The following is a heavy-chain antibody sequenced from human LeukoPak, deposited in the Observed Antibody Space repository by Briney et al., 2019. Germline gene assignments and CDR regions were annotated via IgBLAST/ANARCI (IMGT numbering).Heavy chain of an antibody. CDR1: GFTFSNAW. CDR3: TTVPWAADYYDSSGYFDY. V-gene: IGHV3-15*01. CDR2: IKSKTDGGTT. Sequence: GGSLRLSCAASGFTFSNAWMSWVRQAPGKGLEWVGRIKSKTDGGTTDYAAPVKGRFTISRDDSKNTLYLQMNSLKTEDTAVYYCTTVPWAADYYDSSGYFDYWGQGTLVTVSS. D-gene: IGHD3-22*01. J-gene: IGHJ4*02.